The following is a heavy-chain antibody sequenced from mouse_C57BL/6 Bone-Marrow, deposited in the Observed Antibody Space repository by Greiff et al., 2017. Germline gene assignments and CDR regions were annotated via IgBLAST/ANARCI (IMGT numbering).Heavy chain of an antibody. Sequence: EVHLVESEGGLVQPGSSMKLSCTASGFTFSDYYMAWVRQVPEKGLEWVANINYDGSSTYYLDSLKSRFIISRDNAKNILYLQMSSLNSEDTATYYCARGTVGDWYFDVWGTGTTVTVSS. D-gene: IGHD1-1*01. CDR1: GFTFSDYY. V-gene: IGHV5-16*01. J-gene: IGHJ1*03. CDR2: INYDGSST. CDR3: ARGTVGDWYFDV.